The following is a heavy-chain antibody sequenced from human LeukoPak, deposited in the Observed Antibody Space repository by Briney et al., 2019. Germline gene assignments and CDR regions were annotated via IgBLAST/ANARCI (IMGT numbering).Heavy chain of an antibody. D-gene: IGHD5-24*01. CDR3: ANRGVEMATIGDYFDY. CDR1: GFTFSSYA. V-gene: IGHV3-23*01. J-gene: IGHJ4*02. Sequence: GGSLRLSCAASGFTFSSYATSWVRQAPGKGLEWVSAISGSGGSTYYADSVKGRFTISRDNSKNTLYLQMNSLRAEDTAVYYCANRGVEMATIGDYFDYWGQGTLVTVSS. CDR2: ISGSGGST.